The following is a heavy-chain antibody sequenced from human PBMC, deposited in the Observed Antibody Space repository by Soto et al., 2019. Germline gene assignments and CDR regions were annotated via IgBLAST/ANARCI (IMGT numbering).Heavy chain of an antibody. CDR3: VMVDNYVTPTPQDV. CDR2: ISPYTGNT. CDR1: GYIFVNYG. D-gene: IGHD3-16*01. Sequence: QVQLVQSGDEVTKPGASVKVSCKDSGYIFVNYGIAWVRQAPGQGLEWMGWISPYTGNTHSATKVQGRLTMTTDTSTSTAYMDRGSLTSDDTAVYYCVMVDNYVTPTPQDVWGQGTTVTVSS. J-gene: IGHJ6*02. V-gene: IGHV1-18*01.